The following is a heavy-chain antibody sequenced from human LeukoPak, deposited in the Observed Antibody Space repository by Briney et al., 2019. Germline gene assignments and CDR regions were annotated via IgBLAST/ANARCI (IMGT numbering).Heavy chain of an antibody. V-gene: IGHV3-23*01. D-gene: IGHD6-13*01. J-gene: IGHJ4*02. CDR1: GFTFSSYA. CDR2: ISGRGGST. CDR3: ASPRPSYSSNWAVDY. Sequence: GGSLRLSCAASGFTFSSYAMSWVRQAPGKGLEWVSTISGRGGSTYYADSVKGRFTISRDNSKNTLYLQMNSLRAEDTAVYYCASPRPSYSSNWAVDYWGQGSLVTVSS.